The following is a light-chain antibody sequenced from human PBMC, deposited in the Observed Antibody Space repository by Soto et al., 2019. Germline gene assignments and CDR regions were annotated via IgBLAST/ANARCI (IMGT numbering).Light chain of an antibody. V-gene: IGKV1-5*01. CDR2: NAA. Sequence: DIQLTKCPSPLSASVGDRVTITCRASQSIXSWLAWYQQKPGKAPKLLXVNAASLVTGGPSRFSGSGSATAVTLTITSRQHPDCVAYYCQQYNSDTWTFGQGTKVDIK. CDR1: QSIXSW. CDR3: QQYNSDTWT. J-gene: IGKJ1*01.